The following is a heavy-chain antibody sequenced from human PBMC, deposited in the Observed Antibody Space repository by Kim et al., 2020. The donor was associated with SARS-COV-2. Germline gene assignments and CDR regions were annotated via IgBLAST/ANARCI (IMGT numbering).Heavy chain of an antibody. CDR3: AKGAISSSGPGPFDY. CDR2: ISWNSGSI. Sequence: GGSLRLSCAASGFTFDDYAMHWVRQAPGKGLEWVSGISWNSGSIGYADSVKGRFTISRDNAKNSLYLQMNSLRAEDTALYYCAKGAISSSGPGPFDYWGQGTLVTVSS. V-gene: IGHV3-9*01. J-gene: IGHJ4*02. D-gene: IGHD6-6*01. CDR1: GFTFDDYA.